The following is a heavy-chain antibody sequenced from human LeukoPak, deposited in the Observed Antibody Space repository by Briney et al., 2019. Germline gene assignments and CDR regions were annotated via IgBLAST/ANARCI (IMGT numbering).Heavy chain of an antibody. Sequence: PGGSLRLSCAASGFTFSSYSMNWVRQAPGKGLEWVSSISSSSSYIYYADSVKGRFTISRDNAKNSLYLQMNSLRAEDTAVYYCARRIAAADPWYFDYWGQGTLVTVSS. J-gene: IGHJ4*02. CDR2: ISSSSSYI. V-gene: IGHV3-21*04. CDR1: GFTFSSYS. CDR3: ARRIAAADPWYFDY. D-gene: IGHD6-13*01.